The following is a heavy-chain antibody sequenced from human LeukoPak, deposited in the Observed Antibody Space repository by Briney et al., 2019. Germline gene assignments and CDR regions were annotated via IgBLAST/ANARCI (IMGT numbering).Heavy chain of an antibody. D-gene: IGHD1-26*01. V-gene: IGHV3-23*01. CDR2: ISGGGGST. J-gene: IGHJ6*03. CDR1: GFTFNNYA. Sequence: PGGSLRLFCAASGFTFNNYAMRWVRQAPGKGLEGVSVISGGGGSTSYADSVKGRFTISRDNSKNTLYLQMNSLRAEDTAVYYCAKMWSGPLDYMDVWGKGTTVGVSS. CDR3: AKMWSGPLDYMDV.